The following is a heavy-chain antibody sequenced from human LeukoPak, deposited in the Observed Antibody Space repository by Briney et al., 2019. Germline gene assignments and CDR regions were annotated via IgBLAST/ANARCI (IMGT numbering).Heavy chain of an antibody. Sequence: GGSLRLSCTASGFTFSTYGMHWVRQAPGKGLEWVAFIRYDGSNKSYADSVKGRFAISRDNSKNTLYLQMSSLRTEDTAVYYCARRMVRGPSGGPNSFWGQGTLVTVSS. CDR2: IRYDGSNK. V-gene: IGHV3-30*02. CDR1: GFTFSTYG. CDR3: ARRMVRGPSGGPNSF. D-gene: IGHD3-10*01. J-gene: IGHJ4*02.